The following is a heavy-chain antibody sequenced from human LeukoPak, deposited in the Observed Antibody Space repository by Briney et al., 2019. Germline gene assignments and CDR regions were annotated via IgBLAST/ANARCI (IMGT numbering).Heavy chain of an antibody. Sequence: GGSLRLSCAASGFTFSSYSMNRVRQAPGKGLEWVSSISSSSSYIYYADSVKGRFTISRDNAKNSLYLQMNSLRAEDTAVYYCARPPVRGDYARGAFDIWGQGTMVTVSS. CDR1: GFTFSSYS. CDR2: ISSSSSYI. J-gene: IGHJ3*02. D-gene: IGHD4-17*01. CDR3: ARPPVRGDYARGAFDI. V-gene: IGHV3-21*01.